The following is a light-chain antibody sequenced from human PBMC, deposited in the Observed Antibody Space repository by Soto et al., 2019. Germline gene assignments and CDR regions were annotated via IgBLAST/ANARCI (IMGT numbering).Light chain of an antibody. Sequence: EIVMTQSPATLTVSPGESATLTCRASGSVSSNIAWYQQKPGQVPRLLMFDASTRATGIPARFSGRGYGTEFTLTISSLQSEDFAVYYCQQYNNWPITFGQGTRLEIK. CDR1: GSVSSN. V-gene: IGKV3-15*01. J-gene: IGKJ5*01. CDR3: QQYNNWPIT. CDR2: DAS.